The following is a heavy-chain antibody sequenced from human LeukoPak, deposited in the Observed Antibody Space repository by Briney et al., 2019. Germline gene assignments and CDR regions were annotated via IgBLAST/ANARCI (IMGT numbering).Heavy chain of an antibody. CDR3: ARVGYSGWNLEY. CDR2: INQDGSVK. D-gene: IGHD5-12*01. J-gene: IGHJ4*02. V-gene: IGHV3-7*01. CDR1: GFTFRSYW. Sequence: QPGGSLRLSCAASGFTFRSYWMSWVRQAPGKGLEWVANINQDGSVKYYVDSVKGRFTISRDNAKNSLYVQMNSLRDVDTAVYYCARVGYSGWNLEYWGQGTLVTVSS.